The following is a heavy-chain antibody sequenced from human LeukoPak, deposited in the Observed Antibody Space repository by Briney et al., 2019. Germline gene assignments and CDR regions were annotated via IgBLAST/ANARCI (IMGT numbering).Heavy chain of an antibody. V-gene: IGHV1-69*05. D-gene: IGHD6-13*01. CDR1: GGTFSSYA. CDR3: AREVLWYSSRTGRNWFAP. CDR2: IIPIFGTA. J-gene: IGHJ5*02. Sequence: ASVKVSCKASGGTFSSYAISWVRQAPGQGLEWMGGIIPIFGTANYAQKFQGRVTITTDESTSTAYMELSSLRSEDTAVYYCAREVLWYSSRTGRNWFAPWGQGTLVTVSS.